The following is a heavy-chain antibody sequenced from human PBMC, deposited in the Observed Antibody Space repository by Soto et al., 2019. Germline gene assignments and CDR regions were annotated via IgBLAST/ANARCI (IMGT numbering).Heavy chain of an antibody. CDR2: INAGNGNT. CDR3: ARGHYYGSGTDWFDP. D-gene: IGHD3-10*01. V-gene: IGHV1-3*01. Sequence: GASVKVSCKASGYTFTSYAMHWVRQAPGQRLEWMGWINAGNGNTKYSQKFQGRVTITRDTSASTAYMELSSLRSEDTAVYYCARGHYYGSGTDWFDPWGQGTLVTVSS. CDR1: GYTFTSYA. J-gene: IGHJ5*02.